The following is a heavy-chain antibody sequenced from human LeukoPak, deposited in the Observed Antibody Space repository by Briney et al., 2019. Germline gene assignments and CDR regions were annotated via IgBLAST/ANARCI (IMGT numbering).Heavy chain of an antibody. CDR1: GYTFTSYG. D-gene: IGHD3-22*01. CDR2: ISAYNGNT. Sequence: ASVKVSCKASGYTFTSYGISWVRQAPGQGLEWMGWISAYNGNTNYAQKLQGRVTMTTDTSTSTAYMELRSLRSDDTAVYYCARGDASYYYDSSGYYPSPPFLSPPFGYWGQGTLVTVSS. J-gene: IGHJ4*02. CDR3: ARGDASYYYDSSGYYPSPPFLSPPFGY. V-gene: IGHV1-18*01.